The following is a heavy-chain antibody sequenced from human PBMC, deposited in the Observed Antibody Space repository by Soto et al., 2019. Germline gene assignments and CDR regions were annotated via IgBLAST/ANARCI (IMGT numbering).Heavy chain of an antibody. Sequence: GASVKVSCKASGYTFTSYAIHWVRQGPGQRLEWMGWINPNSGGTNYAQKFQGWVTMTRDTSISTAYMELSRLRSDDTAVYYCARGAARRLTIFGVVIIMHGSPYGMDVWGQGTTVTVSS. CDR3: ARGAARRLTIFGVVIIMHGSPYGMDV. J-gene: IGHJ6*02. V-gene: IGHV1-2*04. CDR1: GYTFTSYA. CDR2: INPNSGGT. D-gene: IGHD3-3*01.